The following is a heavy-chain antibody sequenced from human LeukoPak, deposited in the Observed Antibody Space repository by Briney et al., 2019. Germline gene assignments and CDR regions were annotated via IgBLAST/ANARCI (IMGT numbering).Heavy chain of an antibody. V-gene: IGHV4-59*01. CDR2: IYYSGST. D-gene: IGHD3-22*01. Sequence: PSETLSLTCTVSGDSISNYYWSWIRQPPGKGLGWIGYIYYSGSTNYNPSLKSRVTISVDTSKNQFSLKLSSVTAADTAVYYCARTSAYDSSGYSVGYFQHWGQGTLVTVSS. CDR3: ARTSAYDSSGYSVGYFQH. CDR1: GDSISNYY. J-gene: IGHJ1*01.